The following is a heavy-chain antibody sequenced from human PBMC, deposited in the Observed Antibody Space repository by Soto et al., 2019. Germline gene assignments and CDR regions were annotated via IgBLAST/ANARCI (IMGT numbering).Heavy chain of an antibody. CDR2: IWYDATYK. D-gene: IGHD2-8*01. CDR3: AKDVNHGVYYFEN. CDR1: GFTFSGNG. Sequence: QVQLVESGGGGVQPGASLRLSCPAYGFTFSGNGMHWVRQAPGKGLEWVAVIWYDATYKYYGDSVNGRFTVSRDNSKNTLNLQLDSLRVECTAVYYFAKDVNHGVYYFENWGQGTMVTVSS. V-gene: IGHV3-33*06. J-gene: IGHJ4*02.